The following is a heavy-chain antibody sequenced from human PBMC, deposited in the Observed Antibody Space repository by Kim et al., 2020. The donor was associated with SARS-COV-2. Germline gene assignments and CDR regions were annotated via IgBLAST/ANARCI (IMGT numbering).Heavy chain of an antibody. CDR3: AKATGSGSRYYGMDV. CDR2: IWYDGSNK. D-gene: IGHD3-10*01. V-gene: IGHV3-33*06. Sequence: GGSLRLSCAASGFTFSSYGMHWVRQAPGKGLEWVAVIWYDGSNKYYADSVKGRFTISRDNSKNTLYLQMNSLRAEDTAVYYCAKATGSGSRYYGMDVWGQGTTVTVSS. J-gene: IGHJ6*02. CDR1: GFTFSSYG.